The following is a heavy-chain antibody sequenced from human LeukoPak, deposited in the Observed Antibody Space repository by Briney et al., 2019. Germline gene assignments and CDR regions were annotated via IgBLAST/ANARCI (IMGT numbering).Heavy chain of an antibody. CDR2: INPNSGGT. D-gene: IGHD5-18*01. V-gene: IGHV1-2*02. CDR1: GYTFTGYY. CDR3: ARDVGGYSYGYFDY. J-gene: IGHJ4*02. Sequence: ASVKVSCKASGYTFTGYYMHWVRQAPGQGLEWMGWINPNSGGTNCAQKFQGRVTMTRDTSISTAYMELSRLRSDDTAVYYCARDVGGYSYGYFDYWGQGTLVTVSS.